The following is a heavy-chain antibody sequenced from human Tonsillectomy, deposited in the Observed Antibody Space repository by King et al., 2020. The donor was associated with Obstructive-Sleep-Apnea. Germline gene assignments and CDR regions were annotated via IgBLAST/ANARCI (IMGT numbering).Heavy chain of an antibody. V-gene: IGHV3-30*18. D-gene: IGHD6-13*01. CDR3: AKEMIATAASGGMDV. CDR2: ISYDGSNK. CDR1: GFTFRSYG. Sequence: VQLVESGGGVVQPGRSLRLSCAASGFTFRSYGMHWVRQAPGKGLEWVAVISYDGSNKYYADSVKGRFTVARDNSKNTLYLQMNSLRPEDTAVYYCAKEMIATAASGGMDVWGQGTTVTVSS. J-gene: IGHJ6*02.